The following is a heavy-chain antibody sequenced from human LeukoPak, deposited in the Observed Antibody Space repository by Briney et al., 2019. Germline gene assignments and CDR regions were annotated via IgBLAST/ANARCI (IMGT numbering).Heavy chain of an antibody. CDR2: INHSGST. CDR1: GGSFSGYY. CDR3: ARELYGSNRYLDY. V-gene: IGHV4-34*01. D-gene: IGHD4-23*01. J-gene: IGHJ4*02. Sequence: SETLSLTCAVYGGSFSGYYWSWIRQPPGKGLEWIGEINHSGSTNYNPSLKSRVTISVDTSKNQFSLKLSSVTAADTAVYYCARELYGSNRYLDYWGQGTLVTVSS.